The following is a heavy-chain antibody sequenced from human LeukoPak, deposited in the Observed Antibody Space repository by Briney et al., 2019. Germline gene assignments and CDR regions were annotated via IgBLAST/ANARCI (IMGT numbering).Heavy chain of an antibody. CDR2: IGISSGNT. CDR3: ARDHNYAFDN. Sequence: PGGSLRLSCAASGFPFNDYSMNWVRQAPGKGLEWISYIGISSGNTKYAGSVKGRFTISGDNAKNSLYLQMNSLRVEDTAVYYCARDHNYAFDNWGQGTLVTVSS. J-gene: IGHJ4*02. CDR1: GFPFNDYS. V-gene: IGHV3-48*04. D-gene: IGHD1-1*01.